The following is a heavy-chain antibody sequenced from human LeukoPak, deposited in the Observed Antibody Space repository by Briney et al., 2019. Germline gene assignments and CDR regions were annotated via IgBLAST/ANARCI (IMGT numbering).Heavy chain of an antibody. CDR3: ARGRWLQYET. CDR1: GESFSGDY. Sequence: SETLSLTCGVYGESFSGDYWSWIRQPLGEGLEWIGEINQSGSTNYIPSLKSRVTISVDTSKNQFSLKLISVTAADTAVYYCARGRWLQYETWGQGTLVTVSS. D-gene: IGHD5-24*01. CDR2: INQSGST. J-gene: IGHJ5*02. V-gene: IGHV4-34*01.